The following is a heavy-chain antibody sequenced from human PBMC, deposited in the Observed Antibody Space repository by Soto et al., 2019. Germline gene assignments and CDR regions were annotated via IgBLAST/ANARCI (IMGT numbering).Heavy chain of an antibody. D-gene: IGHD1-26*01. J-gene: IGHJ4*02. CDR3: ARAIFQSVGATPPKPAGIGILPFDY. CDR2: ISSSSSTI. CDR1: GFTFSSYS. Sequence: GGSLRLSCAASGFTFSSYSMNWVRQAPGKGLEWVSYISSSSSTIYYADSVKGRFTISRDNAKNSLYLQMNSLRDEDTAVYYCARAIFQSVGATPPKPAGIGILPFDYWGQGTLVTVSS. V-gene: IGHV3-48*02.